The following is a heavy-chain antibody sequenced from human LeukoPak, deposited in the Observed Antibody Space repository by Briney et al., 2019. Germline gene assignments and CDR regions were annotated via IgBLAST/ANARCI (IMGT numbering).Heavy chain of an antibody. CDR2: VHPDNGNT. V-gene: IGHV1-8*01. CDR1: GYPFTKWE. Sequence: ASVKVSCKTSGYPFTKWEINWVRQAAGQGLEWLGWVHPDNGNTYYALRFRGRVTMSRDTSTTTAYMELSGLRSNYTAVYFCATGPRNDPWGQGTLVTVSS. D-gene: IGHD1-14*01. J-gene: IGHJ5*02. CDR3: ATGPRNDP.